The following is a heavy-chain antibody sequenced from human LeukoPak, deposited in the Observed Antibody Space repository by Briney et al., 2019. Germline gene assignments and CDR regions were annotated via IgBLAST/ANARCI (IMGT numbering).Heavy chain of an antibody. V-gene: IGHV3-30*04. D-gene: IGHD6-19*01. Sequence: PGRSLRLSCAASGFTFSSYAIHWVRQAPGKGLEWVAFISNNGRNKDYADSVKGRFTISRDNSKNTLYLQVNSLRPEDTAVYYCARGVGSDWYWGHINPYYYYGMDVWGQGTTVTVSS. CDR3: ARGVGSDWYWGHINPYYYYGMDV. CDR1: GFTFSSYA. CDR2: ISNNGRNK. J-gene: IGHJ6*02.